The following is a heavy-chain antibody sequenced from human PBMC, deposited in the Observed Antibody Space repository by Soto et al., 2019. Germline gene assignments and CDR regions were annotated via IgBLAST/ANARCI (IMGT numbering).Heavy chain of an antibody. CDR1: GASISTNHHN. J-gene: IGHJ5*02. CDR2: IHYRGDT. D-gene: IGHD3-9*01. Sequence: SETLSLTCTVSGASISTNHHNWAWVRQPPGKGLEWMGNIHYRGDTYFNPSLGSRLSMSVDTSKNQFSLKLTSVTAADTAVYYCARLPTGYPNWFDPWGQGTLVTVS. V-gene: IGHV4-39*01. CDR3: ARLPTGYPNWFDP.